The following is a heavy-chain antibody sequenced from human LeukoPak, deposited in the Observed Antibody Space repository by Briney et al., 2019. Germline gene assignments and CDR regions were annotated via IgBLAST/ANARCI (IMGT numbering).Heavy chain of an antibody. CDR1: AFTFSSYS. D-gene: IGHD2-21*02. CDR2: ISSSSSYI. V-gene: IGHV3-21*01. Sequence: GGSLRLSCAASAFTFSSYSMNWVRQAPGKGLEWVSSISSSSSYIYYADSVKGRFTISRDNAKNSLYLQMNSLRAEDTAVYYCAWVKKKIGDGYAFDIWGQGTMVTVSS. CDR3: AWVKKKIGDGYAFDI. J-gene: IGHJ3*02.